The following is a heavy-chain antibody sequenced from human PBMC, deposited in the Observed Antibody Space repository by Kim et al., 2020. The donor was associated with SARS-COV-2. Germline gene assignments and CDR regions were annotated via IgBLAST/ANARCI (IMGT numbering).Heavy chain of an antibody. CDR3: ARHLAGVVITTGAFDI. Sequence: VTGKFTISNDNSKNTLYLQRNSLRAEETAVYYCARHLAGVVITTGAFDIWGQGTMVTVSS. D-gene: IGHD3-22*01. V-gene: IGHV3-66*04. J-gene: IGHJ3*02.